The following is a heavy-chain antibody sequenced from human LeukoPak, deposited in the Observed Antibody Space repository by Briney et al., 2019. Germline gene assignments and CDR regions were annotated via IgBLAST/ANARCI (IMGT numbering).Heavy chain of an antibody. D-gene: IGHD3-3*01. J-gene: IGHJ4*02. CDR3: ARGPYMEIYFDY. CDR2: IYTSGST. CDR1: GGSISSYY. V-gene: IGHV4-4*07. Sequence: SETLSLTCTVSGGSISSYYWSWIRQPAGKGLEWIGRIYTSGSTNYNPSLKSRVTISVDTSKNQFSLKLSSVTAADTAVYYCARGPYMEIYFDYWGQGTLVTVSS.